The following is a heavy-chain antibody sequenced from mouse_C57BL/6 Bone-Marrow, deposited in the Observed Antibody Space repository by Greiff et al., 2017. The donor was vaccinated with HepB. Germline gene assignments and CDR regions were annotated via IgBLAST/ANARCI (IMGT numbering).Heavy chain of an antibody. CDR3: ARGGYYSNYVYFDV. CDR2: IYPGSGST. D-gene: IGHD2-5*01. Sequence: QVQLKQPGAELVKPGASVKMSCKASGYTFTSYWITWVKQRPGQGLEWIGDIYPGSGSTNYNEKFKSKATLTVDTSSSTAYMQLSSLTSEDSAVYYCARGGYYSNYVYFDVWGTGTTVTVSS. V-gene: IGHV1-55*01. CDR1: GYTFTSYW. J-gene: IGHJ1*03.